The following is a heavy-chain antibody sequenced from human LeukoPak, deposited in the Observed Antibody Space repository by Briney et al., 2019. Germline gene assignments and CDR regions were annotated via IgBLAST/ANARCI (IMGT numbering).Heavy chain of an antibody. D-gene: IGHD2-21*02. CDR1: GFTFSSYS. Sequence: PGGSLRLSCAASGFTFSSYSMNWVRQAPGKGLEWVSSISSDSIHIYYADSVKGRCTISRDNAKNSLYLQMNSLRAEDTAVYYCARLYYGYDCYSSDYWGQGTLVTVSS. J-gene: IGHJ4*02. CDR2: ISSDSIHI. V-gene: IGHV3-21*01. CDR3: ARLYYGYDCYSSDY.